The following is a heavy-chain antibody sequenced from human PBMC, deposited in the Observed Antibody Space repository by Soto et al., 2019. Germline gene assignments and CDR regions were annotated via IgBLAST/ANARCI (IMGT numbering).Heavy chain of an antibody. J-gene: IGHJ6*02. V-gene: IGHV4-61*01. CDR3: ARDGHGMDV. CDR2: IFFTGIT. Sequence: QVQLQESGPGLVRPSETLSLTCTVSGGSVTTGSYNWSWIRRPPGKGLEWIGNIFFTGITHYNPSLNNRVTMSVDTSKNQFSLTVTSVTAADTAVYYCARDGHGMDVWCQGTTVTVSS. CDR1: GGSVTTGSYN.